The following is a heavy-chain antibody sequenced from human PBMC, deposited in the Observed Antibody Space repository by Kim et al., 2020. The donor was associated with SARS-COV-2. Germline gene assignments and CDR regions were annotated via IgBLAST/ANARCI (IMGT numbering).Heavy chain of an antibody. CDR1: GFTFSSYS. CDR2: ISSSSSYI. D-gene: IGHD3-10*02. CDR3: ARDVLSRRGDAFDI. Sequence: GGSLRLSCAASGFTFSSYSMNWVRQAPGKGLEWVSSISSSSSYIYYADSVKGRFTISRDNAKNSLYLQMNSLRAEDTAVYYCARDVLSRRGDAFDIWGQGTMVTVSS. J-gene: IGHJ3*02. V-gene: IGHV3-21*01.